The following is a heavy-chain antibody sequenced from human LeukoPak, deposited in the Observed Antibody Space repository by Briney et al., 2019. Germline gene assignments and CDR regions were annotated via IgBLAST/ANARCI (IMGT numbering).Heavy chain of an antibody. D-gene: IGHD2-2*01. CDR2: GSERGGT. Sequence: SETLSLTCAVYGESLNGHYWSWIRQSPGKGLEWIGEGSERGGTKVNPSLKSRVTISADTSKNQFSLKLSSVTAADTAVYYCARVGTGFYCSSTSCYAFDIWGQGTMVTVSS. V-gene: IGHV4-34*01. J-gene: IGHJ3*02. CDR3: ARVGTGFYCSSTSCYAFDI. CDR1: GESLNGHY.